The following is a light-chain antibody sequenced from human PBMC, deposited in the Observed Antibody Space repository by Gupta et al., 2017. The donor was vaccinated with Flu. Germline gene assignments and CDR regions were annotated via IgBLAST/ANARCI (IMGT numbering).Light chain of an antibody. CDR1: AGAVTGGHY. Sequence: TVVTQEPSLTVSPGGTVTLTCASSAGAVTGGHYANWFQPKPGQALRVFMYSASHKHSWTPARFSGSLRAANAAPTLSGVRAEDDYYYFSQHDNPGYGLFGGGTRLTVL. J-gene: IGLJ3*02. V-gene: IGLV7-43*01. CDR2: SAS. CDR3: QHDNPGYGL.